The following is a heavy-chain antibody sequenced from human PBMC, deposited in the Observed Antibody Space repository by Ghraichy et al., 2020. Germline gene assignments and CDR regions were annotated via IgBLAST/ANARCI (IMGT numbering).Heavy chain of an antibody. D-gene: IGHD3-10*01. V-gene: IGHV4-34*01. CDR1: GGSFSGYY. CDR3: AGARGRWPPGR. Sequence: SETLSLTCAVYGGSFSGYYWSWIRQPPGKGLEWIGEINHSGSTNYNPSLKSRVTISVDTSKNQFSLRLSSVTAADTAVYYCAGARGRWPPGRWGQGTLVTVSS. J-gene: IGHJ4*02. CDR2: INHSGST.